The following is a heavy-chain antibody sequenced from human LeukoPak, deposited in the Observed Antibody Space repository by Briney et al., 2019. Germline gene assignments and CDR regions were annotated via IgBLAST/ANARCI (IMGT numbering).Heavy chain of an antibody. Sequence: ASVKVSCKASGYTFTGYYMHWVRQAPGQGLEWMGWINPNSGGTNYAQKFQGRATMTRDTSISTAYMELSRLRSDDTAVYYCAREKYSYGGGAFDYWGQGTLVTVSS. J-gene: IGHJ4*02. D-gene: IGHD5-18*01. V-gene: IGHV1-2*02. CDR3: AREKYSYGGGAFDY. CDR1: GYTFTGYY. CDR2: INPNSGGT.